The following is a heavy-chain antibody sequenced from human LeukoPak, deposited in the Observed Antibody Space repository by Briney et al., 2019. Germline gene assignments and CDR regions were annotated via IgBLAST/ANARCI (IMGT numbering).Heavy chain of an antibody. CDR1: GFTFSSYA. D-gene: IGHD3-22*01. Sequence: GGSLRLSCAASGFTFSSYAMSWVRQAPGKGLEWVSAISGSGGSTYYADSVKGRFTISRDNSKNTLYLQMNSLRAEDTAVYYCARDTIDSSGYYGDYWGQGTLVTVSS. V-gene: IGHV3-23*01. CDR2: ISGSGGST. CDR3: ARDTIDSSGYYGDY. J-gene: IGHJ4*02.